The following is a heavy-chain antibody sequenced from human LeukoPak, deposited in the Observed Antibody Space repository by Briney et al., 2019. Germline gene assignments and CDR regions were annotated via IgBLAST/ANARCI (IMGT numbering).Heavy chain of an antibody. D-gene: IGHD1-26*01. CDR3: TILAGGGSYHPPYS. Sequence: GGSLSLSCAASGFTFSSYSMSWVRQAPGKGLEWVSDISGGGGITYYAESVTGRFTISRDNSKNTLHLQMNSLRTEDTAVYYCTILAGGGSYHPPYSWGQGTLVTVSS. CDR1: GFTFSSYS. J-gene: IGHJ4*02. CDR2: ISGGGGIT. V-gene: IGHV3-23*01.